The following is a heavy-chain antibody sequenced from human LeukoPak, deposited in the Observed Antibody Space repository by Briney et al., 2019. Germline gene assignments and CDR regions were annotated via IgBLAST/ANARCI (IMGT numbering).Heavy chain of an antibody. J-gene: IGHJ4*02. V-gene: IGHV4-59*01. CDR1: GGSISSYY. CDR3: ARDSDCSGGSCYFDY. D-gene: IGHD2-15*01. Sequence: SETLSLTCTVSGGSISSYYWSWIRQPPGKGLEWIGYIYYSGSTNYNPSLKSRVTISVDTSKNQLSLKLSSVTAADTAVYYCARDSDCSGGSCYFDYWGQGTLVTVSS. CDR2: IYYSGST.